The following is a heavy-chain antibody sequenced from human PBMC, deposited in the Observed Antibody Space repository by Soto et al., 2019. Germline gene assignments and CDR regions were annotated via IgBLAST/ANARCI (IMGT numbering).Heavy chain of an antibody. CDR2: IYHSGST. Sequence: QLQLQESGSGLVKPSQTLSLTCAVSGGSISSGGYSWSWIRQPPGKGLEWIGYIYHSGSTYYNPSLKSRVTISVERSKNQFSLKLSSVTAADTAEYYCARAGGLGAVAADYWGQGTLVTVSS. CDR3: ARAGGLGAVAADY. CDR1: GGSISSGGYS. D-gene: IGHD6-19*01. J-gene: IGHJ4*02. V-gene: IGHV4-30-2*01.